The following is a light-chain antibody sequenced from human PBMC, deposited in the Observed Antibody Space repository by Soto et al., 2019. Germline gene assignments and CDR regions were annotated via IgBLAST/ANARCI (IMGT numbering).Light chain of an antibody. Sequence: IQLTQSPSFLSASVGDRVTITCRASRGVRGNLAWYQQKPGKAPKLLISAASSLQSGVPSRFSGSGSGTEFSLTISCLQPEDFATYYCQQINDYPLTFGGGTKVDIK. V-gene: IGKV1-9*01. CDR1: RGVRGN. J-gene: IGKJ4*01. CDR2: AAS. CDR3: QQINDYPLT.